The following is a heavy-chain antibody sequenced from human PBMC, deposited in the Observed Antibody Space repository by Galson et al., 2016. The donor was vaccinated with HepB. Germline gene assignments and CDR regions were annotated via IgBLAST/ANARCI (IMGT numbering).Heavy chain of an antibody. CDR2: ISSNGHNT. V-gene: IGHV3-23*01. CDR3: SSAVRDGHPSFG. J-gene: IGHJ4*02. CDR1: GFAFNNYA. Sequence: SLRLSCAASGFAFNNYAMTWVRQAPGKGLEWVSSISSNGHNTYYADSVKGRFSISKDHSRDTLYMLINSLRAEDTAVYYCSSAVRDGHPSFGWGQGTLVTVSS. D-gene: IGHD5-24*01.